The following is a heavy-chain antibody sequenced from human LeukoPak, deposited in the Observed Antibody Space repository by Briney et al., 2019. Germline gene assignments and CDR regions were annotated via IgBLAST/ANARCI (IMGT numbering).Heavy chain of an antibody. D-gene: IGHD3-22*01. J-gene: IGHJ4*02. CDR2: ISWDGGST. Sequence: GGSLRLSCAASGFTFDDYGMSWFRQAPGKGLEWVSLISWDGGSTYYADSVKGRFTISRDNSKNSLYLQMNSLRAEDTALYYCAKDTAFYYDSSVYIDYWGQGTLVTVSS. CDR3: AKDTAFYYDSSVYIDY. V-gene: IGHV3-43D*03. CDR1: GFTFDDYG.